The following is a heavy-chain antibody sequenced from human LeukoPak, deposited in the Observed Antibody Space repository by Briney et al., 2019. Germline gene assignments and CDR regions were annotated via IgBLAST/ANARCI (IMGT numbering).Heavy chain of an antibody. CDR3: ARHSLSIGRGYSYGLYFDY. CDR1: GGSISSGGYS. Sequence: SQTLSLTCAVSGGSISSGGYSWSWIRQPPGKGLEWIGYIYHSGSTNYNPSLKSRVTISVDTSKNQFSLKLSSVTAADTAVYYCARHSLSIGRGYSYGLYFDYWGQGTLVTVSS. V-gene: IGHV4-30-2*01. CDR2: IYHSGST. D-gene: IGHD5-18*01. J-gene: IGHJ4*02.